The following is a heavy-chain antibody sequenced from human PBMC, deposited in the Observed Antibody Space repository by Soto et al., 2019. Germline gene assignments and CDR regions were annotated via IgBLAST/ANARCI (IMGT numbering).Heavy chain of an antibody. CDR2: ISSNGGST. V-gene: IGHV3-64D*06. J-gene: IGHJ5*02. CDR3: VNVPAAMEDNWFDP. Sequence: PGGSLRLSCSASGFTFSSYAMHWVRQAPGKGLEYVSAISSNGGSTYYADSVKGRFTISRDNSKNTLYLQMSSLRAEDTAVYYRVNVPAAMEDNWFDPWGQGTLVTVSS. D-gene: IGHD2-2*01. CDR1: GFTFSSYA.